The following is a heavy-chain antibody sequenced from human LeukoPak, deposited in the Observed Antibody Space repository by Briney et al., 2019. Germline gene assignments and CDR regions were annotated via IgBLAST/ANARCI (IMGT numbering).Heavy chain of an antibody. D-gene: IGHD3-10*01. CDR1: GGTFSSYA. J-gene: IGHJ5*02. CDR3: TGRLAGSYYNNWFDP. Sequence: AASVKLSCNASGGTFSSYAISWVRQAPGQGLELMGGIIPIFGTANYAQKFQGRVTITTDESTSNAYMKLSSLRSEDTAVYYCTGRLAGSYYNNWFDPWGQGTLVTVSS. V-gene: IGHV1-69*05. CDR2: IIPIFGTA.